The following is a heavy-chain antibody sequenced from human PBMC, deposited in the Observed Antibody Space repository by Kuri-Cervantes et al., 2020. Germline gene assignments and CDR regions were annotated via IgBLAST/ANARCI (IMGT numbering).Heavy chain of an antibody. CDR3: AGAVAGRLGYYYYGMDV. J-gene: IGHJ6*02. V-gene: IGHV1-2*02. D-gene: IGHD6-19*01. Sequence: ASVKVSCKASGYSFSAYYLHWVRQAPGQGLDWMGWISPKSGGTKYAQKFQGRVTMTRDTSTSTAYMELSRLRSDDTAVYYCAGAVAGRLGYYYYGMDVWGQGTTVTVSS. CDR1: GYSFSAYY. CDR2: ISPKSGGT.